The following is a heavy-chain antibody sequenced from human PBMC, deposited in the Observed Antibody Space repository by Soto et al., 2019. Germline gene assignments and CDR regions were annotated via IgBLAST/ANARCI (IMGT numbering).Heavy chain of an antibody. CDR2: IIPIFGTA. J-gene: IGHJ6*02. CDR3: ARGNDVVLMVYATSYYYGMDV. V-gene: IGHV1-69*01. D-gene: IGHD2-8*01. CDR1: GGTFSSYA. Sequence: QVQLVQSGAEVKKPGSSVKVSCKASGGTFSSYAISWVRQAPGQGLEWMGGIIPIFGTANYAQKFQGRVTITADESTSTAYMEQSSLRSEDTAVYYCARGNDVVLMVYATSYYYGMDVWGQGTTVTVSS.